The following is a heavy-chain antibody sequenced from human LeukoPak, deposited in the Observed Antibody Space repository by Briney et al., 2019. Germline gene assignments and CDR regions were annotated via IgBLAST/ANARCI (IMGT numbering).Heavy chain of an antibody. D-gene: IGHD6-19*01. J-gene: IGHJ4*02. CDR1: GGSFSGYY. CDR3: ARVKRRQWLVS. V-gene: IGHV4-34*01. CDR2: INHSGST. Sequence: PSETLSLTCAVYGGSFSGYYWSWIRQPPGKGLEWIGEINHSGSTNYNPSLKSRVTISVDTSKNQFSLKLSSVTAADTAVYYCARVKRRQWLVSWGQGTLVTVSS.